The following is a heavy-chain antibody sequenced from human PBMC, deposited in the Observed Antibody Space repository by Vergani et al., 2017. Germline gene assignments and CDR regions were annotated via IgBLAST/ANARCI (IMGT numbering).Heavy chain of an antibody. CDR2: SFYSGTT. V-gene: IGHV4-31*11. J-gene: IGHJ6*03. D-gene: IGHD6-25*01. Sequence: QVQLQESGPGVVKPSQTLSLTCAVSGGSISSGDHCWTWIRQRPGKGLEWIGYSFYSGTTYDNPSLRSRLTISVDTSQNQFSLRLRSGTAADTAVYYCSRVDTQVPATSHFYYMDVWGKGTTVVVSS. CDR1: GGSISSGDHC. CDR3: SRVDTQVPATSHFYYMDV.